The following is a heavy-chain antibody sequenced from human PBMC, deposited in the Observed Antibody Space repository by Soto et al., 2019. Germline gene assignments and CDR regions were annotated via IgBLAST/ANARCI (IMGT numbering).Heavy chain of an antibody. J-gene: IGHJ4*02. D-gene: IGHD2-21*02. CDR2: ISYEGSSE. CDR3: ARGSVPYCGGDCPSLFFDY. Sequence: QVQLVESGGGVVEPGRSLRLSCAASGFSFNNYALNWVRQAPGKGLEWVTIISYEGSSEHYADSVRGRFTISRDNSKNMVFLQMNSLRPEDTGLYYCARGSVPYCGGDCPSLFFDYWGQGTLVTVSS. CDR1: GFSFNNYA. V-gene: IGHV3-30-3*01.